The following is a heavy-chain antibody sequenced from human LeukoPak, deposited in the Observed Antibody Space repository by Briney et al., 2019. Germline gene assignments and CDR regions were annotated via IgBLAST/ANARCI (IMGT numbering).Heavy chain of an antibody. CDR1: GGSVSSGSYY. J-gene: IGHJ4*02. Sequence: PSETLSLTCTVSGGSVSSGSYYWSWIRQPPGRGLRWIGYIYYSGSTNYNPSLKSRVTTSVDTSKNQFSLKLSSVTAADTAVYYCARETDTVGLDYWGQGTLVTVSS. V-gene: IGHV4-61*01. CDR2: IYYSGST. CDR3: ARETDTVGLDY. D-gene: IGHD4-17*01.